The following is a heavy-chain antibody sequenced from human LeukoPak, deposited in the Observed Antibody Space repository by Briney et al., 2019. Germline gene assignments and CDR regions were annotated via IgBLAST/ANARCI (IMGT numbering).Heavy chain of an antibody. Sequence: PSETLSLTCAVYGGSFSGYYWSWIRQPPGKGLEWIGEINHSGSTNYNPSLKSRVTISVDTSKNQFSLKLSSVTAADTAVYYCARAGFWSGYPDWGQGTLVTVSS. CDR2: INHSGST. CDR3: ARAGFWSGYPD. D-gene: IGHD3-3*01. CDR1: GGSFSGYY. V-gene: IGHV4-34*01. J-gene: IGHJ4*02.